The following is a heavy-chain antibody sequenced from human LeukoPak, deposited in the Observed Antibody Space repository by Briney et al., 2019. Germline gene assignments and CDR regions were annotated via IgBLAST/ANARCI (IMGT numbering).Heavy chain of an antibody. V-gene: IGHV3-21*01. D-gene: IGHD2-8*02. CDR1: GFTFSSYT. J-gene: IGHJ4*02. Sequence: PGGSLRLSCAASGFTFSSYTMNWVRQAPGKGLEWVSSISSSSSHIYYADSVKGRFTISRDNAKNSLYLQMNSLRAEDTAVYYCARVVPGTGFSYWGQGTLVTVSS. CDR2: ISSSSSHI. CDR3: ARVVPGTGFSY.